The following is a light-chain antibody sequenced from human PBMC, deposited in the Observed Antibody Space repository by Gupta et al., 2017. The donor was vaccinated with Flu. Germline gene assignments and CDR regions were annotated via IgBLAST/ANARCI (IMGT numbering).Light chain of an antibody. CDR2: WAS. Sequence: DIVMTQSPDSLAVSLGERATINCKSSQSVLYSSNNKNYVAWYQQKPGQPPKLLIYWASTRESGVPDRFSGSGSGTDFTLTSSSLQAEDVAVYYCQQYYSTPYSFGQGIKLEIK. CDR3: QQYYSTPYS. V-gene: IGKV4-1*01. J-gene: IGKJ2*03. CDR1: QSVLYSSNNKNY.